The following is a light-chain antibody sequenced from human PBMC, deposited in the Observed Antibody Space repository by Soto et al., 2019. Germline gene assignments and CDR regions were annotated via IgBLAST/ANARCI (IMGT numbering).Light chain of an antibody. Sequence: EVVMTQSPATLSVSPGERATLSCRASQSVSSKVDWYQHKPGQAPRLLIHGASTRATDIPARFSGSGSGTEFTRTISSRQSEDAAVSYCQQYSDWPRLTFGGGTKVEI. J-gene: IGKJ4*02. V-gene: IGKV3-15*01. CDR3: QQYSDWPRLT. CDR1: QSVSSK. CDR2: GAS.